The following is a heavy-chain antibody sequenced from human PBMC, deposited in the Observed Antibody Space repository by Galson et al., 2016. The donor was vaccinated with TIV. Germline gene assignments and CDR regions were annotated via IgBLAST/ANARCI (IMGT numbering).Heavy chain of an antibody. V-gene: IGHV4-39*01. Sequence: SETLSLTCSVSGDSISGSRNYWGWIRQPPGKGLEWIGIIYHSGSSYYNPSLRGRVTISVDTSKNQFSRKMTSVTAADTAVYFCSRSSNNPVSYYYAMDVWGQGTTVTVSS. CDR3: SRSSNNPVSYYYAMDV. D-gene: IGHD6-13*01. CDR2: IYHSGSS. J-gene: IGHJ6*02. CDR1: GDSISGSRNY.